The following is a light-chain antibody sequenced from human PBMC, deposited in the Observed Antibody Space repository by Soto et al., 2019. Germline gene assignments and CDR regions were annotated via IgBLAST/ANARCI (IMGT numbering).Light chain of an antibody. J-gene: IGKJ3*01. CDR1: QRVSSY. CDR3: QQRSNWPPLFT. CDR2: DAS. V-gene: IGKV3-11*01. Sequence: PGERATLSCRASQRVSSYLAWYQQKPGQAPRLLIYDASNRATGIPARFSGSGSGTDFTLTISSLEPEDSAVYYCQQRSNWPPLFTFGPGTKVDIK.